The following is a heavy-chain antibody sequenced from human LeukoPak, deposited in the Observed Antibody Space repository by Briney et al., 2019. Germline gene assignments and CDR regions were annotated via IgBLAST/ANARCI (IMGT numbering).Heavy chain of an antibody. D-gene: IGHD1-26*01. J-gene: IGHJ6*02. CDR1: GFTFTNFA. CDR3: AKEGEPLYYYYGMDV. V-gene: IGHV3-23*01. CDR2: ISSSGSDT. Sequence: PGGSLRLPCAASGFTFTNFAMSWVRQAPGKGLEWVSAISSSGSDTYYADPVKGRFTISRDNSKNTLYLQMNSLRAEDTAVYYCAKEGEPLYYYYGMDVWGQGTTVTVSS.